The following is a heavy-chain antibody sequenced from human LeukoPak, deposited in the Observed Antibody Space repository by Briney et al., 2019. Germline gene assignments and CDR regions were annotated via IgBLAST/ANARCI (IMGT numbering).Heavy chain of an antibody. D-gene: IGHD6-19*01. CDR2: IFYSGST. V-gene: IGHV4-59*11. J-gene: IGHJ4*02. Sequence: SETLSLTCTVSGRSISSHHGSWIRQPPGRGGEWIGYIFYSGSTKYNPPLKRRVTISGDAYKNQFPLELSSVTTADTAVYYCARGAVAGQDFDYWGQGTLVTVSS. CDR3: ARGAVAGQDFDY. CDR1: GRSISSHH.